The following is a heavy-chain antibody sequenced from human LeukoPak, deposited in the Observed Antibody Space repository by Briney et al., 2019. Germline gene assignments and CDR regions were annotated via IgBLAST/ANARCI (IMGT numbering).Heavy chain of an antibody. CDR1: GFTFRNYW. Sequence: GGSLRLSCAASGFTFRNYWMHWVRHAPGKGLVWVSRVDHDGSGTNYADPVKGRFTISRDNAKNTVYLQMNSLRAEDTAVYHCVRDIQLNNSPFFDPWGQGTLVTVSS. CDR2: VDHDGSGT. J-gene: IGHJ5*02. CDR3: VRDIQLNNSPFFDP. D-gene: IGHD1/OR15-1a*01. V-gene: IGHV3-74*01.